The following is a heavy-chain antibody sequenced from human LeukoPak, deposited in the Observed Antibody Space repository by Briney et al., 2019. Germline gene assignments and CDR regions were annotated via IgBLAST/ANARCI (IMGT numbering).Heavy chain of an antibody. D-gene: IGHD3-22*01. CDR2: ISYDGSNK. CDR1: GFTFSNYW. V-gene: IGHV3-30*18. CDR3: AKEDYYDISGYHEYFQH. Sequence: PGGSLRLSCAASGFTFSNYWMSWVRQAPGKGLEWVAVISYDGSNKYYADSVKGRFTISRDNSKNTLYLQMNSLRAEDTAVCYCAKEDYYDISGYHEYFQHWGQGTLVTVSS. J-gene: IGHJ1*01.